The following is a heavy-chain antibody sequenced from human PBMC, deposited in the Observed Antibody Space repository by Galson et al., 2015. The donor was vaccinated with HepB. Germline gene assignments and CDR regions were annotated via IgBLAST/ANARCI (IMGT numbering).Heavy chain of an antibody. J-gene: IGHJ5*02. CDR2: INPNSGGT. D-gene: IGHD2-2*01. Sequence: SVKVSCKASGYTFTGYYMHWVRQAPGQGLEWMGRINPNSGGTNYAQKFRGRVTMTRDTSISTAYMELSRLRSDDTAVYYCARALPSCSSTSCYSPNWFDPWGQGTLATVSS. V-gene: IGHV1-2*06. CDR1: GYTFTGYY. CDR3: ARALPSCSSTSCYSPNWFDP.